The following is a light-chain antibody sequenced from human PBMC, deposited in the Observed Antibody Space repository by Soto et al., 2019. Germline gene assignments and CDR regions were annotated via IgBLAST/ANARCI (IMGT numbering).Light chain of an antibody. Sequence: DIQMTQSASTLSASFGDTVTVTCGASQNIDNWLAWYQQKTGKAPKLLIYETSSLESGVPSRFGGSGYGAEFNLTISSLQTDDFAIYYCQQYNSYSWTFGQGTKVDIK. CDR1: QNIDNW. J-gene: IGKJ1*01. V-gene: IGKV1-5*03. CDR3: QQYNSYSWT. CDR2: ETS.